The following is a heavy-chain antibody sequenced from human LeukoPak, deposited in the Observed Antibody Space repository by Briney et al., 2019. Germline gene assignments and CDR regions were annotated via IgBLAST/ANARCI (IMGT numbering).Heavy chain of an antibody. Sequence: ASVKVSCKASGGTFSSYAISWVRQAPGQGLEWMGGIIPIFGTANYAQKFQGRVTMTRDTSTSTVYMELSSLRSEDTAVYYCARSLSHSSGWYDPPPFDYWGQGTLVTVSS. V-gene: IGHV1-69*05. J-gene: IGHJ4*02. D-gene: IGHD6-19*01. CDR3: ARSLSHSSGWYDPPPFDY. CDR2: IIPIFGTA. CDR1: GGTFSSYA.